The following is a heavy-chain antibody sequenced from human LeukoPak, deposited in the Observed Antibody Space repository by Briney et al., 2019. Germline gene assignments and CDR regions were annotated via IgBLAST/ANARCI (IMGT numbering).Heavy chain of an antibody. CDR2: INPNSGGT. CDR1: GYTFTGYY. Sequence: ASVKVSCKASGYTFTGYYMHWVRQAPGQGLEWMGWINPNSGGTNYAQKFQGRVTMTRDTSISTAYMELSRLRSDDTAVYYCARDGGYDADAPGTPAWFDPWGQGTLVTVSS. J-gene: IGHJ5*02. D-gene: IGHD5-12*01. V-gene: IGHV1-2*02. CDR3: ARDGGYDADAPGTPAWFDP.